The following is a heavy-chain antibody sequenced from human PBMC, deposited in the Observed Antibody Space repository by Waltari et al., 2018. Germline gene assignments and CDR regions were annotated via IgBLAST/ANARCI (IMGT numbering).Heavy chain of an antibody. J-gene: IGHJ4*02. CDR1: GYSISSGDY. D-gene: IGHD3-10*01. CDR2: IYYSGST. Sequence: QVQLQESGPGLVKPSETLSLTCAVSGYSISSGDYWGWIRQHPGKGLEWIGYIYYSGSTYYNPSLKSRVTISVDTSKNQFSLKLSSVTAADTAVYYCAREYFGSGSYYNPYYFDYWGQGTLVTVSS. CDR3: AREYFGSGSYYNPYYFDY. V-gene: IGHV4-31*02.